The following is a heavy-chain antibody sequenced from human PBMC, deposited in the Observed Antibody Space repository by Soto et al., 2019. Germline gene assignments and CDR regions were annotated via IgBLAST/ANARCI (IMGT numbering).Heavy chain of an antibody. CDR3: ARDPGRGLAVD. Sequence: QVQLQESGPGLVNPSGTLSLTCAVSGGSISSSSWWSWVRQPPGKGLEWIGEIYHTGSTNYNASLKSRVSISVDTSKNQFSLQVSSVTAADTAIYYCARDPGRGLAVDWGEGTLVTVSS. CDR2: IYHTGST. CDR1: GGSISSSSW. V-gene: IGHV4-4*02. D-gene: IGHD3-9*01. J-gene: IGHJ4*02.